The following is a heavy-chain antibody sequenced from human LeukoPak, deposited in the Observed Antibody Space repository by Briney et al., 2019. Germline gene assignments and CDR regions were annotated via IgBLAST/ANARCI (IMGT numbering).Heavy chain of an antibody. V-gene: IGHV3-72*01. J-gene: IGHJ4*02. D-gene: IGHD5-24*01. CDR3: AAINIAQLPIRVY. CDR1: GFTFSDHY. CDR2: VKNRINSYTT. Sequence: GGSLRLSCAGSGFTFSDHYMDWVRQAPGKGLEWVGRVKNRINSYTTIYAASVEGRFTISRDDSKNSLYLQMNSLRVEDTAVYYCAAINIAQLPIRVYWGQGTLVTVSS.